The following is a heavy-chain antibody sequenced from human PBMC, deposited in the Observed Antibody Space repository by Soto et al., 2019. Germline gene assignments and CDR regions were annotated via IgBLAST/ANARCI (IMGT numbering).Heavy chain of an antibody. Sequence: GGSLRLSCAASGFTFSSYSMNWVRQAPGKGLEWVSAISSSGSSTYYADSVKGRFTISRDNSKNTLYLQMNSLRAEDTAVYYCAKCIVATIRIFDYWGQGTLVTVSS. V-gene: IGHV3-23*01. J-gene: IGHJ4*02. CDR3: AKCIVATIRIFDY. CDR2: ISSSGSST. CDR1: GFTFSSYS. D-gene: IGHD5-12*01.